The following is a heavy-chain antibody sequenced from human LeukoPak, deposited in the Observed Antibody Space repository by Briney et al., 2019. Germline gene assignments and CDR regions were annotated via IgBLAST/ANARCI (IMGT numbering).Heavy chain of an antibody. D-gene: IGHD5-18*01. V-gene: IGHV3-23*01. CDR1: GFNVSNNY. Sequence: PGGSLRLSCAASGFNVSNNYMSWVRQAPGKGLEWVSAISGSGGSTYYADSVKGRFTISRDNSKNTLYLQMNSLRAEDTAVYYCAKDRGYSPRGGWFDPWGQGTLVTVSS. CDR3: AKDRGYSPRGGWFDP. J-gene: IGHJ5*02. CDR2: ISGSGGST.